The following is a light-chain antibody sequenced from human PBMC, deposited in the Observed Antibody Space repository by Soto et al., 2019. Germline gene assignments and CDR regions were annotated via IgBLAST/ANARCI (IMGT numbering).Light chain of an antibody. V-gene: IGLV1-44*01. CDR3: AAWDDSLNSVI. CDR2: TDD. CDR1: SSSIGSNT. J-gene: IGLJ7*01. Sequence: QSVLTQPPSASGTPGQRVIISCSGSSSSIGSNTVNWYRQHPGTAPTVLIYTDDQPPSGVPARFSGSRSGTSASLAISGLQSEDEADYYCAAWDDSLNSVIFGGGTQLTVL.